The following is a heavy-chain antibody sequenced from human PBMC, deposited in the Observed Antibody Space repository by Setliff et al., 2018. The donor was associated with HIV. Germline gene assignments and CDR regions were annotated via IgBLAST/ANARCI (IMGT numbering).Heavy chain of an antibody. Sequence: TLSLTCTVSGDSVSRSNYYWTWIRQPPGKGLEWIGYIDDSGSTKYNPSLDSRVSITVDTSKNQFSLKLTSVTAADTAVYYCARDRVWGYFDKWGQGALVTVSS. CDR2: IDDSGST. CDR3: ARDRVWGYFDK. D-gene: IGHD2-8*01. CDR1: GDSVSRSNYY. J-gene: IGHJ4*02. V-gene: IGHV4-61*01.